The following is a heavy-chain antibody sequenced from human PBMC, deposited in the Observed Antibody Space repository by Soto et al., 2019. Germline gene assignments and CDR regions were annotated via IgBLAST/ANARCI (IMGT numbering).Heavy chain of an antibody. D-gene: IGHD5-12*01. Sequence: GESLKISCKGSGYSFTSYWIGWVRQMPGKGLEWMGIIYPGDSDTRYSPSFQGQVTISADNSKNMLYLQMDSLRAEDTALYYCARDLRLSRRGYDLEQSPAYWGRGTLVTVSS. J-gene: IGHJ4*02. V-gene: IGHV5-51*01. CDR3: ARDLRLSRRGYDLEQSPAY. CDR1: GYSFTSYW. CDR2: IYPGDSDT.